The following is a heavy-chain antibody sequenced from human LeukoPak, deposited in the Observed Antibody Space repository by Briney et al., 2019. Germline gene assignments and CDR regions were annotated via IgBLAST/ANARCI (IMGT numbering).Heavy chain of an antibody. D-gene: IGHD2-2*01. CDR3: ATRYCSSTSCYAEYFQH. CDR2: INPNSGGT. CDR1: GYTFTVYY. V-gene: IGHV1-2*02. Sequence: GASVKVSCTASGYTFTVYYMHWVRQAPVQGLEWMGWINPNSGGTNYAQKFQGRVTMTRDTSISTAYMELSRLRSDDTAVYYCATRYCSSTSCYAEYFQHWGQGTLVTVSS. J-gene: IGHJ1*01.